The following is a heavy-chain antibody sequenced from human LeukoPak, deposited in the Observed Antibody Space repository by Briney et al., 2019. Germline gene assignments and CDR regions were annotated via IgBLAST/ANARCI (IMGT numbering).Heavy chain of an antibody. V-gene: IGHV4-38-2*01. CDR3: ARQGNRDGYNSLGFDY. Sequence: PSETLSLTCAVSGYSISSGYYWGWIRQPPGKGLEWIGCIYHSGSTYYNPSLKSRVTISVDTSKNQFSLKLSSVTAADTSVYYCARQGNRDGYNSLGFDYWGQGTLVTVSS. J-gene: IGHJ4*02. D-gene: IGHD5-24*01. CDR1: GYSISSGYY. CDR2: IYHSGST.